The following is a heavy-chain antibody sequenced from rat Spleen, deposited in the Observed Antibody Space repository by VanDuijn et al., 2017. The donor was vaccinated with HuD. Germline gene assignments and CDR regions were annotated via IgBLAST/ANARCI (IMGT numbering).Heavy chain of an antibody. J-gene: IGHJ2*01. CDR1: GFTFSDYY. V-gene: IGHV5-7*01. CDR3: ARPGTTPYYFDY. CDR2: ISYDGSRS. Sequence: EVQLVESGGGLVQPGRSLKLSCAASGFTFSDYYMAWVRQAPKKGLEWVAAISYDGSRSYYRDSVKGRFTISRDNTKSTLYLQTDSLTSEDTATYYCARPGTTPYYFDYWGQGVMVTVSS. D-gene: IGHD1-5*01.